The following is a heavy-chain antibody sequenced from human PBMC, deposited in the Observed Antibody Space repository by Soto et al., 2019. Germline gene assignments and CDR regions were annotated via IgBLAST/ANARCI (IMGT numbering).Heavy chain of an antibody. CDR3: AKDTGPN. CDR1: GFTFNYA. J-gene: IGHJ4*02. Sequence: VQLVESGGGLVQPGRSLRLSCAASGFTFNYAMDWVRQAPGKGLEWVSGISWNSNTIAYADSVKGRFTISRDNAKNSLYLQMNSLRAEDTAFYYCAKDTGPNWGQGTLVTVSS. CDR2: ISWNSNTI. V-gene: IGHV3-9*01.